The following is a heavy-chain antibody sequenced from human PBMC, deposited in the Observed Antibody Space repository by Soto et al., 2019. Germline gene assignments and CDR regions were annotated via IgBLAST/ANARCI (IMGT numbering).Heavy chain of an antibody. CDR3: ARDGVSGELQYYFDY. D-gene: IGHD3-10*01. J-gene: IGHJ4*02. CDR1: GFTFSSYW. CDR2: IKQDGSEK. V-gene: IGHV3-7*03. Sequence: EVQLVESGGGLVQPGGSLRLSCAASGFTFSSYWMSWVRQAPGKGLEWVANIKQDGSEKYYVDSVKGRFTISRDNAKNSLYLQMNSLRAEDTAVYYCARDGVSGELQYYFDYWGQGTLVTVSS.